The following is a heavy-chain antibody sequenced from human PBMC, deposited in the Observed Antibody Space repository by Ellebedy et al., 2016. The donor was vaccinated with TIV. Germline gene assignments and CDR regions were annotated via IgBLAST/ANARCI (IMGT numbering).Heavy chain of an antibody. V-gene: IGHV3-33*01. CDR3: ARELGGSGGSDFDY. J-gene: IGHJ4*02. CDR2: IWSDGTAN. Sequence: GESLKISCAASEFTFSTYHMHWVRQAPGKGLEWVAVIWSDGTANVYAESVKGRFTISRDNSQNTLYLEMNSLRADDTALYYCARELGGSGGSDFDYWGQGTLVTVSS. CDR1: EFTFSTYH. D-gene: IGHD2-15*01.